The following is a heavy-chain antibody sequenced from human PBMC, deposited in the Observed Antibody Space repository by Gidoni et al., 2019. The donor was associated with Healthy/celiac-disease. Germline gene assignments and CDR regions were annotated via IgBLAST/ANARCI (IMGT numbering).Heavy chain of an antibody. CDR3: ARDEGAMVIYYGMDV. CDR2: IKQDGSEK. J-gene: IGHJ6*02. Sequence: EVQLVESGGGLVQPGGSLRLSCAASGFTLSSYWMSWVRQAPGKGLEWVADIKQDGSEKYYVDSVKGRFTISRDNAKNSLYLQMNSLRAEDTAVYYCARDEGAMVIYYGMDVWGQGTTVTVSS. D-gene: IGHD5-18*01. CDR1: GFTLSSYW. V-gene: IGHV3-7*01.